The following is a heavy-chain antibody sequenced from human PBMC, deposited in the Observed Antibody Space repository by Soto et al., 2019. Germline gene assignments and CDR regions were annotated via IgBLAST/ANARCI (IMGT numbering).Heavy chain of an antibody. CDR3: AGEGYDSSGYYIDY. Sequence: NPSETLSLTCTVSGGSISSGGYYWSWIRQHPGKGLEWIGYIYYSGSTYYNPSLKSRVTISVDTSKNQFSLKLSSVTAADTAVYYCAGEGYDSSGYYIDYWGQGTLVTVSS. CDR2: IYYSGST. J-gene: IGHJ4*02. V-gene: IGHV4-31*03. D-gene: IGHD3-22*01. CDR1: GGSISSGGYY.